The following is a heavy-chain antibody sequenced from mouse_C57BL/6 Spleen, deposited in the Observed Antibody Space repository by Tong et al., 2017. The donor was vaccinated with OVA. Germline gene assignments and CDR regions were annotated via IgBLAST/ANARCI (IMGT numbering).Heavy chain of an antibody. J-gene: IGHJ4*01. Sequence: VQLQESGPGLVQPSQSLSITCTVSGFSLTSYGVHWVRQSPGKGLEWLGMIWRGGSTDYNAAFMSRLGITKDNSKSQVYFKMNSLQADDTAIYYCAKNGLGRGNAMDYWGQGTSVTVSS. D-gene: IGHD4-1*01. CDR2: IWRGGST. CDR1: GFSLTSYG. CDR3: AKNGLGRGNAMDY. V-gene: IGHV2-5*01.